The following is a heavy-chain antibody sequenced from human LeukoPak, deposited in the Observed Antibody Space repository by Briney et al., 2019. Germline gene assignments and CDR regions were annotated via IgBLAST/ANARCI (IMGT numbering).Heavy chain of an antibody. Sequence: PSETLSLTCTVSGASVSSGDYYWSWIRQPPGKGLEWIEYFYYSGSTYYNPSLKSRITISVDTSKNQFSLKLSSVTAADTAVYYCARDWNGLGVWGKGTTVTVSS. D-gene: IGHD1-1*01. CDR2: FYYSGST. J-gene: IGHJ6*04. V-gene: IGHV4-30-4*08. CDR1: GASVSSGDYY. CDR3: ARDWNGLGV.